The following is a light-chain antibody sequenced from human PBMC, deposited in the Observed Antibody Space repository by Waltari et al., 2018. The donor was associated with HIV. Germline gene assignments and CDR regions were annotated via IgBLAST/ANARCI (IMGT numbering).Light chain of an antibody. CDR1: SSDLGDYTF. J-gene: IGLJ2*01. Sequence: QSALTQPASVSGSPGQSITIPCTGTSSDLGDYTFLSWYLQPPGRAPRPLIFEVSTRPSGVSNRFSGSQSGYTASLTISGLRPEDEADYYCGSYTTSGTLLFGGGTKLTVL. CDR3: GSYTTSGTLL. V-gene: IGLV2-14*03. CDR2: EVS.